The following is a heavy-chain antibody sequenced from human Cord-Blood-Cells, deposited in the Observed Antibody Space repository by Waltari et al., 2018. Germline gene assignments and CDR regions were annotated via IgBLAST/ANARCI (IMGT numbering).Heavy chain of an antibody. CDR2: ISSSSSYI. J-gene: IGHJ3*02. CDR1: GFTFSSDS. V-gene: IGHV3-21*01. CDR3: ARESRYNWNPLSDAFDI. D-gene: IGHD1-20*01. Sequence: EVQLVESVGGLVKTGGSLRLSCAASGFTFSSDSMNWVCQPPGKGLEWVSCISSSSSYIYYADTVKGRLTNSRDNAKTSLYLQMNSLGAEDTAVYYCARESRYNWNPLSDAFDIWGQGTMVTVSS.